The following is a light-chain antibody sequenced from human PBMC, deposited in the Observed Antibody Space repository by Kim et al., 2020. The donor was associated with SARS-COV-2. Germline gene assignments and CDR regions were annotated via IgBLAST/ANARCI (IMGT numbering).Light chain of an antibody. CDR3: CSYAGSYTEV. J-gene: IGLJ2*01. CDR2: DVT. Sequence: GQSVQISCTGNSTDVGGYNYVACYQQHPGKAPQLMIYDVTKRPAGVPDRFSGSKSGNTASLTISGLQGEDEADYYCCSYAGSYTEVFGGGTQLTVL. CDR1: STDVGGYNY. V-gene: IGLV2-11*01.